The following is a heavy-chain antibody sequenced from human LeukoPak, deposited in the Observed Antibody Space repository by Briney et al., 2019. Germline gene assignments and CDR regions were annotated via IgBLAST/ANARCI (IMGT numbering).Heavy chain of an antibody. J-gene: IGHJ4*02. CDR3: ARDATPPGIIFDY. V-gene: IGHV3-30-3*01. Sequence: GGSLSLSFAASGFTFSSYAMHWVRQAPGKGLEGVAVISYDGSNKYYADSVKGRFTISRDNAKNSVFLQMNSLRAEDTAVYYCARDATPPGIIFDYWGQGTLVTVSS. D-gene: IGHD3-16*01. CDR2: ISYDGSNK. CDR1: GFTFSSYA.